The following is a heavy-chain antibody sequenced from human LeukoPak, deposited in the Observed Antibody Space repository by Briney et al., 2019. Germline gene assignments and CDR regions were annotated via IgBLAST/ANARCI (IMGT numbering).Heavy chain of an antibody. J-gene: IGHJ3*02. V-gene: IGHV3-48*02. CDR2: ISGSGSII. CDR1: GFTFSSYS. CDR3: VRVDGGFDI. Sequence: PGGSLRLSCAGTGFTFSSYSMNWVRQAPGKGLEWVSYISGSGSIIYNADSVKGRFTISRDNAKNSLYLQMNSLRDEDTAMYYCVRVDGGFDIWGQGTMVTVSS.